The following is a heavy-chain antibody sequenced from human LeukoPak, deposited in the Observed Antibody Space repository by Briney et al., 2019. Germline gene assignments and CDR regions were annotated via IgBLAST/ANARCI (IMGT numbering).Heavy chain of an antibody. Sequence: ASVKVSCNASGYTYTGYYMHSVRQAPGQGLEWMGWINPNSGGTNYAQKFQGRVTMTRDTSISAAYMELSRLRSDDTAVYYCARIFSRAVVAATPYDDYWGQGTLVTVSS. CDR1: GYTYTGYY. V-gene: IGHV1-2*02. CDR3: ARIFSRAVVAATPYDDY. CDR2: INPNSGGT. D-gene: IGHD2-15*01. J-gene: IGHJ4*02.